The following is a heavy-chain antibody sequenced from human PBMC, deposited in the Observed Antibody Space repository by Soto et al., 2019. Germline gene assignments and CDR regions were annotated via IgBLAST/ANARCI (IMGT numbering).Heavy chain of an antibody. CDR3: ARESRFLEWLSLNWFDP. Sequence: GGSLRLPYGASGFTFSSHSMNRVRQAPGKGLEWVSYISSSSSTIYYADSVKGRFTISRDNAKNSLYLQMNSLRDEDTAVYYCARESRFLEWLSLNWFDPWGQGTLVTVSS. CDR2: ISSSSSTI. J-gene: IGHJ5*02. D-gene: IGHD3-3*01. V-gene: IGHV3-48*02. CDR1: GFTFSSHS.